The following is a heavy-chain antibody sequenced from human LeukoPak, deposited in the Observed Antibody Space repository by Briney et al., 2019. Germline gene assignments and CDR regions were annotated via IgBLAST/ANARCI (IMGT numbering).Heavy chain of an antibody. D-gene: IGHD5-12*01. CDR2: TYYRSKWYS. CDR1: GGSVSSNDAA. V-gene: IGHV6-1*01. Sequence: SQTLSLTCAISGGSVSSNDAAWNWIRQSPSRGLEWLGRTYYRSKWYSVYAVSVKGRITINPDTSKNQFSLQLNSVTAADTAVYYCAREVGGYPRRFDPWGQGTLVTVSS. CDR3: AREVGGYPRRFDP. J-gene: IGHJ5*02.